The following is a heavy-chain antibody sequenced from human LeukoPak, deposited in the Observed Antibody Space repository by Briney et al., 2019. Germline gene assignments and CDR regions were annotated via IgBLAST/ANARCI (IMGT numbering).Heavy chain of an antibody. Sequence: SETLSLTCTVSGGFISSNSAYWSWIRQPPGKGLEWIGEINHSGSTNYNPSLKSRVTISVDTSKNQFSLKLSSVTAADTAVYYCARHGRYSSGWYDFDYWGQGTLVTVSS. D-gene: IGHD6-19*01. J-gene: IGHJ4*02. CDR2: INHSGST. CDR1: GGFISSNSAY. CDR3: ARHGRYSSGWYDFDY. V-gene: IGHV4-39*01.